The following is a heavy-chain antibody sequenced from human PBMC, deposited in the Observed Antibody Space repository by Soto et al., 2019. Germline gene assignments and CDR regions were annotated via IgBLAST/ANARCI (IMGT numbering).Heavy chain of an antibody. D-gene: IGHD1-26*01. CDR3: ARQKWEQPKWFDP. CDR2: IYYSGTT. CDR1: GGSISSTFYY. V-gene: IGHV4-39*01. J-gene: IGHJ5*02. Sequence: QLQLQESGPGLVKPSETLSLTCSLSGGSISSTFYYWGWIRQPPGKGLEWIGSIYYSGTTFYNASHKGRVTIAVDTSKNRFSLRLTSVTATDTAVYFCARQKWEQPKWFDPWGQGTLVTVSS.